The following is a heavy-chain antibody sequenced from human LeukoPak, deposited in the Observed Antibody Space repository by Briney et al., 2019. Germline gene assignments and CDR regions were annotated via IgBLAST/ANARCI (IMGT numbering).Heavy chain of an antibody. Sequence: KASETLSLTSTVSAGSINNYYWSWIRQPAGKGLEWIGRIYRSGPTDYNPSLKSRISMSVDTSKNQFSLNLNSVSAADTAVYYCAIVYSTLALGKYFYYMDVWGKGTTVTVS. D-gene: IGHD2-21*01. CDR3: AIVYSTLALGKYFYYMDV. V-gene: IGHV4-4*07. CDR1: AGSINNYY. CDR2: IYRSGPT. J-gene: IGHJ6*03.